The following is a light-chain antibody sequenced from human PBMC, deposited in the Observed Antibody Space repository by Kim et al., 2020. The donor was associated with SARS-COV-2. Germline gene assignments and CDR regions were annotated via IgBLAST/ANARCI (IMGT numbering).Light chain of an antibody. Sequence: QSITVSCTGTSSDLLGYNYVSSYQQHPGKAPKLMIDDVSNRPSGVSNRFSGSKSGNTASLTISGLQAEDEADYYCSSYTGSGTPYVFGTGTKVTVL. CDR1: SSDLLGYNY. CDR3: SSYTGSGTPYV. J-gene: IGLJ1*01. V-gene: IGLV2-14*03. CDR2: DVS.